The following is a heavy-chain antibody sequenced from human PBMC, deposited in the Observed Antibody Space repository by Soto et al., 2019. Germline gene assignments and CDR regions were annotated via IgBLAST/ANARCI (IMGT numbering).Heavy chain of an antibody. V-gene: IGHV1-8*01. J-gene: IGHJ6*03. Sequence: ASVKVSCKASGYTFTSYDINWVRQATGQGLEWMGWMNPNSGNTGYAQKFQGRVTMTRNTSISTAYMELSSLRSEDTAVYYCARTRGARRYCSGGSCYRYYYYYMDVWGKGTTVTVSS. CDR3: ARTRGARRYCSGGSCYRYYYYYMDV. D-gene: IGHD2-15*01. CDR1: GYTFTSYD. CDR2: MNPNSGNT.